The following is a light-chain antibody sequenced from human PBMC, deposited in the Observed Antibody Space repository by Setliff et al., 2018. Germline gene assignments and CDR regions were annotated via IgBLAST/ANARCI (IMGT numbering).Light chain of an antibody. CDR1: SSDVGGYNY. CDR2: DVS. CDR3: CSYAGSSPYV. V-gene: IGLV2-23*02. Sequence: QSALTQPASVSGSPGQSITISCTETSSDVGGYNYVSWYQQHPGKAPKLMIYDVSKRPSGVSNRFSGSKSGNTASLTISGLQAEDEADYYCCSYAGSSPYVFGTGTKVTVL. J-gene: IGLJ1*01.